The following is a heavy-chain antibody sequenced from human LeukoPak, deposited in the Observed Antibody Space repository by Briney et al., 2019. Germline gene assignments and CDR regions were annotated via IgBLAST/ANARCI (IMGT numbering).Heavy chain of an antibody. D-gene: IGHD2/OR15-2a*01. CDR1: GFTFSTYG. J-gene: IGHJ4*02. CDR2: IWYDGSNK. V-gene: IGHV3-33*08. CDR3: AREGPRGNSQFDY. Sequence: GGSLRLSCAASGFTFSTYGMHWVRQAPGKGLEWVALIWYDGSNKYYTDSVKGRLTISRDNSKDTLFLQMNSLRAEDTAVYYCAREGPRGNSQFDYWGQGTLVTVSS.